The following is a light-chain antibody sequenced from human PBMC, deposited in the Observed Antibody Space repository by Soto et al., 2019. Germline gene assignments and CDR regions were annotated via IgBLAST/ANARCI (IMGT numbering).Light chain of an antibody. Sequence: EIVMTHSPATLSVSPGERATLSCRASQSVSNNLAWYQQKPGQAPRLLIYGASTRATAIPARFSGSGSGTEFTLTISSLQSEDFAVYYCQQRGSWPRTFGQGTTLEL. CDR3: QQRGSWPRT. V-gene: IGKV3-15*01. CDR1: QSVSNN. CDR2: GAS. J-gene: IGKJ2*01.